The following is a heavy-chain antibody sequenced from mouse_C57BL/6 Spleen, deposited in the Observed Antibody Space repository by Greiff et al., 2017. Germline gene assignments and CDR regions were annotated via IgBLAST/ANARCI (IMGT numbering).Heavy chain of an antibody. CDR1: GFTFSSYG. Sequence: VQLKESGGDLVKPGGSLKLSCAASGFTFSSYGMSWVRQTPDKRLEWVATISSGGSYTYYPDSVKGRFTISRDNAKNTLYLQMSSLKSEVTAMYYCARQRPLDYWGQGTTLTVSS. V-gene: IGHV5-6*01. CDR3: ARQRPLDY. CDR2: ISSGGSYT. J-gene: IGHJ2*01.